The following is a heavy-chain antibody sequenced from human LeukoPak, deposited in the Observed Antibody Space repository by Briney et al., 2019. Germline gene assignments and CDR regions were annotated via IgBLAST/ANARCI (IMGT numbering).Heavy chain of an antibody. CDR2: ISYYGRDT. CDR3: AAQPCSVGRCYLDY. CDR1: GVTFSSFA. D-gene: IGHD2-15*01. J-gene: IGHJ4*02. V-gene: IGHV3-30*04. Sequence: GRSLRLSCAASGVTFSSFAMHWVRQAPGKGLEWGAVISYYGRDTYYADSVKGRFTISRDNSKNTLYLQLNSLGAEDTAVYYCAAQPCSVGRCYLDYWGQGTLVTVSS.